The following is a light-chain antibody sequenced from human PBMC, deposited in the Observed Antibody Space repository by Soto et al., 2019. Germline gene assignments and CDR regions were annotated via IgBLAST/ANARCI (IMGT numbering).Light chain of an antibody. V-gene: IGKV1-5*03. CDR1: QTISTW. J-gene: IGKJ2*01. CDR2: KAT. CDR3: QQYNDYQYT. Sequence: DIQVTQSPHTLSASVGDRVTITCRASQTISTWMAWYQQKPGKAPKLLIYKATNLQSGVPSRFSGSGSGTEFSLTISSLQPEDFAIYYCQQYNDYQYTFGQGTKLEIK.